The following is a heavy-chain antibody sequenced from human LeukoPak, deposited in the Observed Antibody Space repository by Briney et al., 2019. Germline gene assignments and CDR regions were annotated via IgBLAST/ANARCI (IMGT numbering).Heavy chain of an antibody. V-gene: IGHV3-23*01. Sequence: GGSLRLSCAASGFTFSSYAMSGVRQAPGKGLEWVSDISGSGISTYYADSVKGRFTISRDNSKNTLYLQMNSLRAEDTAVYYCAKDQWSFSYFDYWGQGTLVTVSS. CDR3: AKDQWSFSYFDY. CDR1: GFTFSSYA. D-gene: IGHD1-26*01. CDR2: ISGSGIST. J-gene: IGHJ4*02.